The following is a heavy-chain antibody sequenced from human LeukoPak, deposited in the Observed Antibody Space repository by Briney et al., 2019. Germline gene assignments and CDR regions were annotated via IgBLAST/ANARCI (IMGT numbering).Heavy chain of an antibody. J-gene: IGHJ4*02. CDR2: IYYAGSP. Sequence: SDTLSLTCTVSGGSISSNTYYWGWLRQPPGKGLEWIGSIYYAGSPYYNPSLKSRVTMSVDTSKNQLSLKVISVTAADTAVYYCARGVIAAGGNDFDYWGQGTLVTVSS. CDR3: ARGVIAAGGNDFDY. CDR1: GGSISSNTYY. D-gene: IGHD6-13*01. V-gene: IGHV4-39*07.